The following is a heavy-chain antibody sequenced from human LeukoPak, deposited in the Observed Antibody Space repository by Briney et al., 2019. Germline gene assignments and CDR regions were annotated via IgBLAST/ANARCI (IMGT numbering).Heavy chain of an antibody. CDR1: GGSISNYC. V-gene: IGHV4-4*07. CDR2: ICATGSS. CDR3: ARDREVGRDNAISRFDP. D-gene: IGHD1-26*01. J-gene: IGHJ5*02. Sequence: SETLSLTCTVSGGSISNYCWSWIRQPAGNGLEWIGRICATGSSSYSPFLKSRVTMSVDTSKNQFSLKLSSVTAADMAIYYCARDREVGRDNAISRFDPWGQGILVTVSS.